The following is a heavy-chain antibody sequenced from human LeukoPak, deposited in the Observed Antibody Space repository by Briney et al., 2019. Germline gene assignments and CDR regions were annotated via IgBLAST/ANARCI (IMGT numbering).Heavy chain of an antibody. CDR1: GGTFSSYA. V-gene: IGHV1-69*06. D-gene: IGHD6-13*01. Sequence: GASVKVSCKASGGTFSSYAISWVRQAPGQGLEWMGGIIPIFGTANYAQKFQGRVTITADKSTSTAYMELSSLRSEDTAVYYCAKDRSRGSSSWYFQHWGQGTLVTVSS. CDR3: AKDRSRGSSSWYFQH. J-gene: IGHJ1*01. CDR2: IIPIFGTA.